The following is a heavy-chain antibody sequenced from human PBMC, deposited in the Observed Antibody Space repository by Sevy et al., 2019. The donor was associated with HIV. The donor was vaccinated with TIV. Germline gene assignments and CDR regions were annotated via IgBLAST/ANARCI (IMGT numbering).Heavy chain of an antibody. CDR1: GYTFTDYS. CDR2: INPKSGDT. D-gene: IGHD2-2*01. Sequence: ASVKVSCQASGYTFTDYSLYWVRQAPGQGLERMGWINPKSGDTGYAQKFLGRVTMTRDTSITTAYLDLTRLRSDDTAIYYCARGSTYWGQGTQVTVSS. J-gene: IGHJ4*02. V-gene: IGHV1-2*02. CDR3: ARGSTY.